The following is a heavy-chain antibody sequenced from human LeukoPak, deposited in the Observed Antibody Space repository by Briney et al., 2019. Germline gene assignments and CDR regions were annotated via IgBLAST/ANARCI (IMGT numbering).Heavy chain of an antibody. CDR3: ARQSSTSCYIDY. J-gene: IGHJ4*02. CDR1: GGSISSSSYY. V-gene: IGHV4-39*01. CDR2: IYYSGST. D-gene: IGHD2-2*02. Sequence: SETLSLTCTVSGGSISSSSYYWGWIRQPPGKGLGWIGSIYYSGSTFYNPSLKSRVTISVDTSKNQFSLKLSSVTAADTAVYFCARQSSTSCYIDYWGQGTLVAVSS.